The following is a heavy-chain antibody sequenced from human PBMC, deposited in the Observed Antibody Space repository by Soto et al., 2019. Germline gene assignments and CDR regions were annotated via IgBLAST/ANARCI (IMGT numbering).Heavy chain of an antibody. D-gene: IGHD2-2*01. Sequence: QVQLVESGGGVVQPGRSLRLSCAASGFTFSSYGMHWVRQAPGKGLEWVAVISYDGSNKYYADSVKVRFTISRDNSKNTLYLQMNSLRAEDTAVYYCAKDHCSSTSCYNFDYWGQGTLVTVSS. CDR3: AKDHCSSTSCYNFDY. CDR1: GFTFSSYG. CDR2: ISYDGSNK. J-gene: IGHJ4*02. V-gene: IGHV3-30*18.